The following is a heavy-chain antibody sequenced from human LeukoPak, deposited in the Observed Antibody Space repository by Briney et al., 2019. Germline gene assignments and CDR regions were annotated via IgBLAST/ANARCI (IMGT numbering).Heavy chain of an antibody. CDR3: ARRDYGDYNWFDP. CDR1: GGSISSSSYY. Sequence: SSETLSLTCTVSGGSISSSSYYWGWIRQPPGKGLEWIGTIYYSGSSYYNPSLKSRVTISVDMSKNQFSLKLSSVTAADAAVYYCARRDYGDYNWFDPWGQGTLVTVSS. V-gene: IGHV4-39*01. J-gene: IGHJ5*02. CDR2: IYYSGSS. D-gene: IGHD4-17*01.